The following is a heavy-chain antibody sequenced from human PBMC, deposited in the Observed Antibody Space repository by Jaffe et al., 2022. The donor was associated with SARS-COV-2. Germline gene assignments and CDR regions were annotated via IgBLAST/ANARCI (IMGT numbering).Heavy chain of an antibody. Sequence: EVHLVESGRGLVKPGGSLRLSCAASGFNFSTYSMNWVRQAPGKGLEWVSTISTSGSYIYYADSVKGRFTISRDNAKNSLYLQMNSLRAEDTAVYYCARGGFDYLPELPLYYYYYYMDVWGKGTTVTVSS. CDR1: GFNFSTYS. CDR2: ISTSGSYI. CDR3: ARGGFDYLPELPLYYYYYYMDV. V-gene: IGHV3-21*01. J-gene: IGHJ6*03. D-gene: IGHD3-9*01.